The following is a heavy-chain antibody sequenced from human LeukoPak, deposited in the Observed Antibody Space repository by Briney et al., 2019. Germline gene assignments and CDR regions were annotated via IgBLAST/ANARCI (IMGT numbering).Heavy chain of an antibody. J-gene: IGHJ4*02. V-gene: IGHV3-64D*06. CDR2: ISSNGGST. Sequence: GGSLRLSCSASGFTFSSYAMHWVRQAPGKGLEYVSAISSNGGSTYYADSVKGRFTISRDNSKNTLYLQMSSLRAEDTAVYYCVKDAYYYGSGSPSLNSDYWGQGTLVTVSS. CDR1: GFTFSSYA. CDR3: VKDAYYYGSGSPSLNSDY. D-gene: IGHD3-10*01.